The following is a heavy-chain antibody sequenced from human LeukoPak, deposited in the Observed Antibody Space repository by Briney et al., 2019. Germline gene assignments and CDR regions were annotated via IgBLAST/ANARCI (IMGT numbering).Heavy chain of an antibody. CDR1: GYTFTGYY. CDR3: ARDTTLITYWFDP. J-gene: IGHJ5*02. V-gene: IGHV1-2*02. CDR2: INPNSGGT. Sequence: ASVKVSCKASGYTFTGYYIHWVRQAPGQGLEWMGWINPNSGGTNYAQKFQGGVTMTRDTSISTAYMELNRLRSDDTAVYYCARDTTLITYWFDPWGQGTLVTVSS. D-gene: IGHD1-1*01.